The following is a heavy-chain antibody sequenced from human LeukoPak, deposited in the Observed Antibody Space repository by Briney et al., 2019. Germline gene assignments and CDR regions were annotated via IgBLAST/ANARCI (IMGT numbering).Heavy chain of an antibody. V-gene: IGHV3-7*01. CDR2: INQGGSEK. J-gene: IGHJ4*02. CDR3: ATDSPSGGSGKH. Sequence: GGSLRLSCAASGFTFSSYWMSWVRQAPGKGLEWVANINQGGSEKYYVDSVKGRFTISRDNAKNSLYLQMNSLRVEDTAVYYCATDSPSGGSGKHWGQGTLVTVSS. CDR1: GFTFSSYW. D-gene: IGHD3-10*01.